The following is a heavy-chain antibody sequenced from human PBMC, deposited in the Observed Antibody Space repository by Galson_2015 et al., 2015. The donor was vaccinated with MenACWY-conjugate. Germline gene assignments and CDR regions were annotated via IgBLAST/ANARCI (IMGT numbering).Heavy chain of an antibody. J-gene: IGHJ4*02. CDR2: INRDGGGT. Sequence: LRLSCAASGFTFDSYRMSWVRQAPGKGLEWVTNINRDGGGTYYASSVKGRFTISKDNAENSLYLQMNSLRAEDTAIYYCARIIHDGLDYWGQGTMLTLSS. D-gene: IGHD1-1*01. CDR1: GFTFDSYR. V-gene: IGHV3-7*01. CDR3: ARIIHDGLDY.